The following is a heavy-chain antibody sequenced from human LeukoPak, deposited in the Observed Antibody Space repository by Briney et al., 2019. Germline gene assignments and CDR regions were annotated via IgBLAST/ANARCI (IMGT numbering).Heavy chain of an antibody. V-gene: IGHV3-20*04. J-gene: IGHJ6*02. Sequence: GGSLRLSCAASGFTFDDYGMSWVRQAPGRGLEWVSGINWSGGSTGYADFVKGRFTISRDNAQKFLYLQMNSLRAEDTALYYCARARVTSIYYYGLDVWGRGITVTVSS. CDR2: INWSGGST. CDR1: GFTFDDYG. CDR3: ARARVTSIYYYGLDV. D-gene: IGHD4-17*01.